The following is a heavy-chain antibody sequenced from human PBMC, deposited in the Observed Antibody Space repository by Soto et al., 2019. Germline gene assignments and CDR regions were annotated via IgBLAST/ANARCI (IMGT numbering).Heavy chain of an antibody. Sequence: QVQLVESGGGVVQPGRSLRLSCAASGFTFSYYSFHWVRQAPGKGLEWVAVMSYDGSKEYYADSVRGRVTISRDNSKNTVYLQMTSLRPEDTAVYFCARGGHSGWLGHFDLWGQGALVTVSS. D-gene: IGHD6-19*01. CDR1: GFTFSYYS. V-gene: IGHV3-30-3*01. J-gene: IGHJ4*02. CDR3: ARGGHSGWLGHFDL. CDR2: MSYDGSKE.